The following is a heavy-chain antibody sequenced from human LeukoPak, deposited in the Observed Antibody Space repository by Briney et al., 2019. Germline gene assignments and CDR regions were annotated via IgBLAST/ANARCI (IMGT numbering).Heavy chain of an antibody. CDR3: ARDWEYYYDRSGYNDY. CDR1: GGSISSGDYY. D-gene: IGHD3-22*01. V-gene: IGHV4-30-4*08. Sequence: PSETLSLTCTVSGGSISSGDYYWSWIRQPPGKGLEWIGYIYYSGSTYYNPSLKSRVTISVDTSKNQFSLRLTSVTAADTAVYYCARDWEYYYDRSGYNDYWGQGTLVIVSS. J-gene: IGHJ4*02. CDR2: IYYSGST.